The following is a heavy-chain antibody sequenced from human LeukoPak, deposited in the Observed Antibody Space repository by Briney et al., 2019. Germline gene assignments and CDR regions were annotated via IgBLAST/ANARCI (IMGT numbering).Heavy chain of an antibody. J-gene: IGHJ4*02. V-gene: IGHV4-59*08. D-gene: IGHD4-17*01. CDR2: IYYSGNT. Sequence: PSETLSLTCSVSGGSLNHYYWTWLRQPPGKGLEWIGYIYYSGNTEYNPSLKSRVTISVDTSKNQFSLKLNSVTAADAAVYYCARHDYGDYVAVDYWGQGTLVTVSS. CDR1: GGSLNHYY. CDR3: ARHDYGDYVAVDY.